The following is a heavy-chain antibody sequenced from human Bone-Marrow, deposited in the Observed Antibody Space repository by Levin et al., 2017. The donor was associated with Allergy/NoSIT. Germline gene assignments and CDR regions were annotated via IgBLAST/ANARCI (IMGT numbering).Heavy chain of an antibody. V-gene: IGHV1-2*02. CDR1: GYTFTDYY. CDR2: INPNSGGT. CDR3: ARDPDYYDRAFDT. D-gene: IGHD3-22*01. J-gene: IGHJ3*02. Sequence: ASVKVSCKASGYTFTDYYMNWVRQAPGQGLEWMGWINPNSGGTNYAQKFQGRVTMTRDTSISTAYMELSGLRSYDTAVYYCARDPDYYDRAFDTWGQGTMVTVSS.